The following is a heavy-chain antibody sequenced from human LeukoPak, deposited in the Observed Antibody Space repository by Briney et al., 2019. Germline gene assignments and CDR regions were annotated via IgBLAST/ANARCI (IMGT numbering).Heavy chain of an antibody. CDR2: IYSDGST. J-gene: IGHJ6*03. CDR3: GKGYTDV. Sequence: GGSLRLSCAGSGFTVSRNYMSWVRQAPGKGLEWVSVIYSDGSTFHTDSVKGRFAISRDKSKNTVCLQMNSLRGEDTAVYYCGKGYTDVWGKGTTVTISS. CDR1: GFTVSRNY. V-gene: IGHV3-66*01.